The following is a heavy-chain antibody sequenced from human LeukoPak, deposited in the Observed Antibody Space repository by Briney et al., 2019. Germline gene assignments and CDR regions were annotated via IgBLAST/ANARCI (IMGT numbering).Heavy chain of an antibody. V-gene: IGHV4-34*01. D-gene: IGHD6-13*01. CDR1: GGSFSGYY. J-gene: IGHJ6*02. Sequence: SETLSLTCAVYGGSFSGYYWSWIRQPPGKGLEWIGEINHSGSTNYNPSLKSRVTISVDTSKNQFSLKLSSVTAADTAVYYCAIPLAAAGYYYGMDVWGQGTTVTVSS. CDR2: INHSGST. CDR3: AIPLAAAGYYYGMDV.